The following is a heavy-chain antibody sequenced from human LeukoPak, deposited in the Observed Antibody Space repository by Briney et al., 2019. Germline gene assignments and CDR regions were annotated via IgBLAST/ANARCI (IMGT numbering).Heavy chain of an antibody. D-gene: IGHD6-13*01. Sequence: SETLSLTCTVSGGSISSSSYYWGWIRQPPGKGLEWIGSIYYSGSTYYNPSLKSRVTISVDTSKNQFSLKLSSVTAADTAVYYCATKAAIEVAAAAISYWGQGTLVTVSS. CDR3: ATKAAIEVAAAAISY. V-gene: IGHV4-39*01. CDR2: IYYSGST. J-gene: IGHJ4*02. CDR1: GGSISSSSYY.